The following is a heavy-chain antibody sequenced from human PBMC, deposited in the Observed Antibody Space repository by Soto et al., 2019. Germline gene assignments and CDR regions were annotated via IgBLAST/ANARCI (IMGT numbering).Heavy chain of an antibody. CDR1: GFTFSSYG. CDR2: IWYDGSNK. D-gene: IGHD3-10*01. CDR3: ARALTYYYGSPAPLVGY. V-gene: IGHV3-33*01. J-gene: IGHJ4*02. Sequence: PGGSLRLSCAASGFTFSSYGMHWVRQAPGKGLEWVAVIWYDGSNKYYADSVKGRFTISRDNSKNTLYLQMNSLRAEDTAVYYWARALTYYYGSPAPLVGYWGQGTLVTVSS.